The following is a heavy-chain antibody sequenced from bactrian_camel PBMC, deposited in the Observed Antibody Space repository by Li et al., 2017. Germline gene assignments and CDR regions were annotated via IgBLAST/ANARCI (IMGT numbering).Heavy chain of an antibody. CDR3: ATGTVGGTWFQCNY. D-gene: IGHD6*01. CDR2: VNSDGTRP. J-gene: IGHJ4*01. V-gene: IGHV3-2*01. Sequence: VQLVESGGGLVQPGGSLRLSCAASEFTFSNGYMNWVRQAPGKGLEWVSSVNSDGTRPYYSDSVKGRFTISRDNAKNAVYLQMNSLKSEDTARYYCATGTVGGTWFQCNYWGQGTQVTVS. CDR1: EFTFSNGY.